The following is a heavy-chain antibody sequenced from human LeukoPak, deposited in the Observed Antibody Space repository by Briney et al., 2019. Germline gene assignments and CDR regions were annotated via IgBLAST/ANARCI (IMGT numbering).Heavy chain of an antibody. Sequence: ASVKVSCKASGYTFTSYGISWVRQAPGQGLEWMGWISAYNGNTNYAQKFQGRVTITADESTSTAYMELSSLRSEDTAVYYCARVGVLRFLEWPTHYFDYWGQGTLVTVSS. CDR1: GYTFTSYG. V-gene: IGHV1-18*01. CDR2: ISAYNGNT. J-gene: IGHJ4*02. CDR3: ARVGVLRFLEWPTHYFDY. D-gene: IGHD3-3*01.